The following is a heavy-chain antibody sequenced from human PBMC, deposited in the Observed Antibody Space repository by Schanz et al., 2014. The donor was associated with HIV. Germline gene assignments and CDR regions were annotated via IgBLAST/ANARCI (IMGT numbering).Heavy chain of an antibody. CDR2: IYYSGST. CDR1: GGSINSGGYY. V-gene: IGHV4-31*03. CDR3: VGPQDYKWFDP. D-gene: IGHD2-15*01. J-gene: IGHJ5*02. Sequence: QVQLQESGPGLVKPSQTLSLTCSVSGGSINSGGYYWSWIRQPPGKGLEWIGYIYYSGSTYYNPSIQSRSSMSVDTSQNQFSLKLSSVTAADTAVYFCVGPQDYKWFDPWGQGTLVIVSS.